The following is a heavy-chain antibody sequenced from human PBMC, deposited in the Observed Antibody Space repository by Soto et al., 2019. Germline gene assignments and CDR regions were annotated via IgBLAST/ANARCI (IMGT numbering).Heavy chain of an antibody. CDR2: ISGSGGST. Sequence: GGSLRLSCAASGFTFSSYAMSWVRQAPGKGLEWVSAISGSGGSTYYADSVKGRFTSSRDNAKNSLYLQMNSLRAEDTAVYFFSIILGALKSSFVHWAQGTLV. J-gene: IGHJ1*01. CDR1: GFTFSSYA. V-gene: IGHV3-23*01. CDR3: SIILGALKSSFVH. D-gene: IGHD1-26*01.